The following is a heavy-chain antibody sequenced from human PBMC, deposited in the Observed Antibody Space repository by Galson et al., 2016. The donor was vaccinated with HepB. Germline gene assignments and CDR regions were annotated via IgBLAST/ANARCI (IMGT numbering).Heavy chain of an antibody. CDR1: GFIFSGSA. J-gene: IGHJ4*02. Sequence: SLRLSCAASGFIFSGSAVHWVRQASGKGLEWLGRIRSKANSYATTYAASVKGRFTISRDDSKNTAYLQMNSLKTEDTAMYYCTRGFCSSTSCYANDYWGQGTLVTVSS. D-gene: IGHD2-2*01. CDR3: TRGFCSSTSCYANDY. V-gene: IGHV3-73*01. CDR2: IRSKANSYAT.